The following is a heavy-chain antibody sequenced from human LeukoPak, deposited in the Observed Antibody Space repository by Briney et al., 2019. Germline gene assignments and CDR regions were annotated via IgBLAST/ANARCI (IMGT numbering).Heavy chain of an antibody. J-gene: IGHJ3*02. Sequence: PGGSLRLSCAASRFTFSSYGMHWVRQAPGKGLEWVAFIRYDGSNKYYADSVKGRFTISRDNSKNTLYLQMNSLRAEDTAVYYCAKDRAAPDAFDIWGQGTMVTVSS. CDR1: RFTFSSYG. V-gene: IGHV3-30*02. CDR3: AKDRAAPDAFDI. CDR2: IRYDGSNK.